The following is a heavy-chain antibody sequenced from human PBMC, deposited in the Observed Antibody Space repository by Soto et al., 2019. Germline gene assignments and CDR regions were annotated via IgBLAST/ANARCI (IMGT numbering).Heavy chain of an antibody. V-gene: IGHV3-30*03. CDR1: GFTFSNYG. J-gene: IGHJ4*02. CDR2: ISYDGSTK. CDR3: AGSSSWYNFDY. D-gene: IGHD6-13*01. Sequence: PGGSLRLSCAASGFTFSNYGMHWVRQAPGKGLEWVAVISYDGSTKYYADSVKGRFTISRHNSKNTLYLQMNSLRAEDTAVYYCAGSSSWYNFDYWGQGTLVTVSS.